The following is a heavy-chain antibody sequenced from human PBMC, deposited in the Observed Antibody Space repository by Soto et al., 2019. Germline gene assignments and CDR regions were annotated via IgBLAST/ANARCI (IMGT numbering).Heavy chain of an antibody. J-gene: IGHJ4*02. D-gene: IGHD4-17*01. Sequence: PSETLSLTCTVSGGSSSSYYWSLIRQPPGKGLEWIGYIYYSGSTNYNPSLKSRVTISVDTSKNQFSLKLSSVTAADTAVYYCAREWNDYGDFTLDYWGQGTLVTVSS. V-gene: IGHV4-59*01. CDR3: AREWNDYGDFTLDY. CDR1: GGSSSSYY. CDR2: IYYSGST.